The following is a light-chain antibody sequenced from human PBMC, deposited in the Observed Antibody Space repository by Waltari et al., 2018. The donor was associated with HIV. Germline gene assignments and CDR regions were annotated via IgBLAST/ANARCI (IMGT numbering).Light chain of an antibody. CDR2: DAS. CDR3: QQYDNLLRT. Sequence: DIQMTQSPSYLSASVGDRVTITCQASQDISNYLNWYQQKPGKAPKLLIYDASNLETGVPSRFSGSGSATDYTFTISSLQPEDIATYYCQQYDNLLRTFGQGTKVEIK. V-gene: IGKV1-33*01. CDR1: QDISNY. J-gene: IGKJ1*01.